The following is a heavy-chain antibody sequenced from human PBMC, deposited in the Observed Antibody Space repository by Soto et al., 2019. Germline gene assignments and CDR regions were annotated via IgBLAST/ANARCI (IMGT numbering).Heavy chain of an antibody. D-gene: IGHD2-15*01. CDR1: GFTVSSNY. CDR2: IYADGTT. Sequence: EVQLVDSGGGLVRTGGSLRLSCAASGFTVSSNYISWVRQAPGKGLEWVSVIYADGTTYYADSVKDRFTISRDNSKNTVALPMSSRRAEDTAVYYCAVDIEVTGMGHYYFDYWGQGALVTVSS. V-gene: IGHV3-66*01. CDR3: AVDIEVTGMGHYYFDY. J-gene: IGHJ4*02.